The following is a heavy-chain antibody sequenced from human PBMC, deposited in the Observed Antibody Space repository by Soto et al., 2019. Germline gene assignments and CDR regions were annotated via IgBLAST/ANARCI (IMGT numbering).Heavy chain of an antibody. D-gene: IGHD3-22*01. CDR1: GYSFTHYF. V-gene: IGHV1-46*03. CDR2: INPTTGST. J-gene: IGHJ4*02. CDR3: SIVVSITASGCVPIY. Sequence: ASVKGSCKASGYSFTHYFIHWGGQAPGPGLEWMGVINPTTGSTGYARKFQGGATMTRDTSTSTVYMELSSLSSEDTAVYYCSIVVSITASGCVPIYWGPGNLVTVSS.